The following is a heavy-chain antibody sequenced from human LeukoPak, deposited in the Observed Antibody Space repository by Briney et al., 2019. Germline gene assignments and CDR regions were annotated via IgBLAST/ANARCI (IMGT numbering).Heavy chain of an antibody. V-gene: IGHV3-23*01. J-gene: IGHJ2*01. CDR1: GFTFSSYA. CDR3: AKDGCSGGSCYSFWYFDL. D-gene: IGHD2-15*01. CDR2: ISGSGGST. Sequence: PGGSLRLSCAASGFTFSSYAMSWVRRAPGKGLECVSAISGSGGSTYYADSVKGRFTISRDNSKNTLYLQMNSLRAEDTAVYYCAKDGCSGGSCYSFWYFDLWGRGTLVTVSS.